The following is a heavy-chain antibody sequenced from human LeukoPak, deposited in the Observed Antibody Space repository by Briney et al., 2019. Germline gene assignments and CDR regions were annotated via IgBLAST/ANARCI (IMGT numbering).Heavy chain of an antibody. J-gene: IGHJ4*02. V-gene: IGHV1-2*06. CDR1: GYTFTGYY. CDR3: ARDRVRFGGGKLQY. Sequence: GASVKVSCKASGYTFTGYYMHWVRQAPGQGLEWMGRINPNSGGTNYAQKFQGRVTMTRDTSISTAYMELSRLRSDDTAVYYCARDRVRFGGGKLQYWGQGTLVTVSS. CDR2: INPNSGGT. D-gene: IGHD2-15*01.